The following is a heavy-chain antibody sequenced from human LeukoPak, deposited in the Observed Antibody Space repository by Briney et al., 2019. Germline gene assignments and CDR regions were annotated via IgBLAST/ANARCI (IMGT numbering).Heavy chain of an antibody. CDR2: ISSYNANA. CDR1: ADTFSNCG. D-gene: IGHD3-9*01. J-gene: IGHJ4*02. Sequence: ASVKVSCKASADTFSNCGISWVRQAPGQGLEWLGWISSYNANANYGQKFLGRLTMTTDTSATTAYMELRSLRSDDTAVYYCAPVLYGKGYYDILTGPSWGQGTLVTVSS. V-gene: IGHV1-18*01. CDR3: APVLYGKGYYDILTGPS.